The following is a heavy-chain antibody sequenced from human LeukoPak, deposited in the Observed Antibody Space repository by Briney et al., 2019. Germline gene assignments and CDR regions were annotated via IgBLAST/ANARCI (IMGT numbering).Heavy chain of an antibody. CDR2: ISGSGGST. CDR3: ARSALLRFLEWLLYEIDY. CDR1: GFTFSSYA. V-gene: IGHV3-23*01. Sequence: GGSLRLSCAASGFTFSSYAMSWVRQAPGKGLEWVSAISGSGGSTYYADSVKGRFTISRDNSKNTLYLQMNSLRAEDTAVYYCARSALLRFLEWLLYEIDYWGQGSLVTVSS. J-gene: IGHJ4*02. D-gene: IGHD3-3*01.